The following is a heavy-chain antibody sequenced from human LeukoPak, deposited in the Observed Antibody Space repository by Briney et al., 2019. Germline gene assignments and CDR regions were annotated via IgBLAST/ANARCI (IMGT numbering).Heavy chain of an antibody. V-gene: IGHV4-59*01. Sequence: PSETLSLTCTVSGGSISSYYWSWIRQPPGKGLEWIGYIYYSGSTNYNPSLKSRVTISVDTSKNQFSLKLSSVTAADTAVYYCARALARPAYSDYWGQGTLVTVSS. CDR1: GGSISSYY. J-gene: IGHJ4*02. D-gene: IGHD6-6*01. CDR2: IYYSGST. CDR3: ARALARPAYSDY.